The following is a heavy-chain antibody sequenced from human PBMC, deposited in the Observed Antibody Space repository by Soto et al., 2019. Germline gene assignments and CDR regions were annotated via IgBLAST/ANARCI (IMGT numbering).Heavy chain of an antibody. CDR1: RGTFSRYV. D-gene: IGHD2-15*01. CDR2: IIPIFGTA. V-gene: IGHV1-69*13. CDR3: ARQDIVVVVAATEEDYYYGMDV. J-gene: IGHJ6*02. Sequence: GASLKVSCKASRGTFSRYVINWVRQVPGQRLEWMGGIIPIFGTANYAQKFQGRVTITADESTSTAYMELGSLRSEDTAVYYCARQDIVVVVAATEEDYYYGMDVWGQGTTVTVSS.